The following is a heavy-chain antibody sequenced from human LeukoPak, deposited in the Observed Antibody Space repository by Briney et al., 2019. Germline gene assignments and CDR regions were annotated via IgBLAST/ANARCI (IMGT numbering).Heavy chain of an antibody. J-gene: IGHJ4*02. CDR1: GYPFITHY. CDR2: IKLSGGST. CDR3: ARDAPQTSYLGH. Sequence: ASVKVSCKPSGYPFITHYIHWVRQAPGQGPEWMGIIKLSGGSTHYTQNFQGRVTMTSDTSTSTVYMELSNLRSEDTAVYYCARDAPQTSYLGHWGQGTLVFVS. V-gene: IGHV1-46*01.